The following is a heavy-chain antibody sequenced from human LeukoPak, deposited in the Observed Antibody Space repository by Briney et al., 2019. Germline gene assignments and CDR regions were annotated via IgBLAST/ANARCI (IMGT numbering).Heavy chain of an antibody. J-gene: IGHJ4*02. D-gene: IGHD6-13*01. V-gene: IGHV3-21*01. CDR3: ARFIAPAGYFDY. Sequence: GGSLRLSCAASGFTFSSYNMNWVRQAPGKGLEWVSPISSSGSYIYYADSLKGRFTISRDNAKNSLYLQMNSLRAEDTAVYYCARFIAPAGYFDYWGQGTLVTVSS. CDR1: GFTFSSYN. CDR2: ISSSGSYI.